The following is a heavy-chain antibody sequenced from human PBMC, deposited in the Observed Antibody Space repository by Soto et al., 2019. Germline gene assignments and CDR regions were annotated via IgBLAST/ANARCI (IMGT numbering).Heavy chain of an antibody. CDR2: MNPNSGNT. CDR1: GYTFTSYD. Sequence: VSVKVSCKASGYTFTSYDISWVRQATGQGLEWMGWMNPNSGNTGYAQKFQGRVTMTRNTSISTAYMELSSLRSEDTAVYYCARGPYDILTGYYMENWFDPWGQGTLVTVSS. CDR3: ARGPYDILTGYYMENWFDP. V-gene: IGHV1-8*01. J-gene: IGHJ5*02. D-gene: IGHD3-9*01.